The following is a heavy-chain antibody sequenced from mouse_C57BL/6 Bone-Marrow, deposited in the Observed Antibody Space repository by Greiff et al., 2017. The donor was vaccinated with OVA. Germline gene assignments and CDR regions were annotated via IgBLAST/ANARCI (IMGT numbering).Heavy chain of an antibody. V-gene: IGHV5-6*01. Sequence: ESGGDLVKPGGSLKLSCAASGFTFSSYGMSWVRQTPDKRLEWVATISSGGSYTYYPDSVKGRFTISRDNAKNTLYLQMSSLKSEDTAMYYCARHLPYYYGSSYLDYWGQGTTLTVSS. CDR3: ARHLPYYYGSSYLDY. J-gene: IGHJ2*01. CDR2: ISSGGSYT. CDR1: GFTFSSYG. D-gene: IGHD1-1*01.